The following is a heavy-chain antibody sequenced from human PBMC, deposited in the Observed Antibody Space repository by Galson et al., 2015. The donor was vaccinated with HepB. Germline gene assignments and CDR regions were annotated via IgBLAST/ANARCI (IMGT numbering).Heavy chain of an antibody. CDR1: GGSISSYY. CDR2: IYYSGST. Sequence: ETLSLTCTVSGGSISSYYWSWIRQPPGKGLEWIGYIYYSGSTYYNPSLKSRVTISVDTSKNQFSLKLSSVTAADTAVYYCARPRGYSYGYDYWGQGTLVTVSS. V-gene: IGHV4-59*04. J-gene: IGHJ4*02. CDR3: ARPRGYSYGYDY. D-gene: IGHD5-18*01.